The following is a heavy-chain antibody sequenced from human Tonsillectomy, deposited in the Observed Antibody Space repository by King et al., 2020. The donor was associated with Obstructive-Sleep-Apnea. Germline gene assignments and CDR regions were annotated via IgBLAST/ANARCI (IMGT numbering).Heavy chain of an antibody. V-gene: IGHV3-15*01. CDR3: THIVVVPAAIGH. J-gene: IGHJ4*02. Sequence: VQLVESGGGLVKPGGSLRLSCAASGFTFSDAWMSWVRQAPGKGLDWLGRIKSKAGGGTTDYAAPGKGRITISGDDSKNTLYLQMNSLKTEDTAVYYCTHIVVVPAAIGHWGQGTLVTVSS. CDR2: IKSKAGGGTT. CDR1: GFTFSDAW. D-gene: IGHD2-2*02.